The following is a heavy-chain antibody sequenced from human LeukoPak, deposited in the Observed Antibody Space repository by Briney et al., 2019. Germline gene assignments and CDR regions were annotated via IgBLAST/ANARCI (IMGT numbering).Heavy chain of an antibody. V-gene: IGHV3-23*01. CDR3: ASHDYDILTGYYTSMVGAFDI. CDR2: ISGSGGST. J-gene: IGHJ3*02. D-gene: IGHD3-9*01. CDR1: GFTFSSYA. Sequence: GSLRLSCAASGFTFSSYAMSWVRQAPGKGLEWVSAISGSGGSTYYADSVKGRFTISRDNSKNTLYLQMNSLRAEDTAVYYCASHDYDILTGYYTSMVGAFDIWGQGTMVTVSS.